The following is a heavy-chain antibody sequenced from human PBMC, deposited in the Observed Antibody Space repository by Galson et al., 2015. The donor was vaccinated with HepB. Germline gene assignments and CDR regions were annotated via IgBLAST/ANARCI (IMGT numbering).Heavy chain of an antibody. CDR1: GGSISSYY. CDR2: IYYSGST. V-gene: IGHV4-59*01. D-gene: IGHD3-10*01. Sequence: LSLTCTVSGGSISSYYWSWIRQPPGKGLEWIGYIYYSGSTNYNPSLKSRVTISVDTSKNQFSLKLSSVTAADTAVYYCARYYYGSGSYFDYWGQGTLVTVSS. CDR3: ARYYYGSGSYFDY. J-gene: IGHJ4*02.